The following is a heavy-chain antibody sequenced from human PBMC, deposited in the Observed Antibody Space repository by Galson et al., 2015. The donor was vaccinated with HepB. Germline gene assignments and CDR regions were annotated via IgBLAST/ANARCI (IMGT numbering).Heavy chain of an antibody. V-gene: IGHV1-3*01. J-gene: IGHJ4*02. CDR2: INAGNGNT. CDR3: ARESSSSWYEVDY. D-gene: IGHD6-13*01. CDR1: GYTFTSYA. Sequence: SVKVSCKASGYTFTSYAMHWVRQAPGQRLEWMGWINAGNGNTKYSQKFQGRVTITRDTSASTAYMELSSLRSEDTAVYYCARESSSSWYEVDYWGQGTLVTVSS.